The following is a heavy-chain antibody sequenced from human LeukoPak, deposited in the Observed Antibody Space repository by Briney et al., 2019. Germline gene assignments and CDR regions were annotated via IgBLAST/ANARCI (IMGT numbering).Heavy chain of an antibody. CDR2: IYPHGDP. CDR3: ARAKLEPAGTGAFDI. J-gene: IGHJ3*02. CDR1: GLTFKNYA. V-gene: IGHV3-23*01. Sequence: GGSLRLSCTTSGLTFKNYAMTWVRQAPGKGLEWVSAIYPHGDPHYADSVKGRFTISSDNSKNSLYMQMETLRAEDTALYYCARAKLEPAGTGAFDIWGPGTVVTVSS. D-gene: IGHD6-19*01.